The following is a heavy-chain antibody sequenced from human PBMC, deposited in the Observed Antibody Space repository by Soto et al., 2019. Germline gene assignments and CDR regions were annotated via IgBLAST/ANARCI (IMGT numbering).Heavy chain of an antibody. CDR1: GFTFSSYA. CDR3: ATTAPCTTSCLNWFDP. D-gene: IGHD2-2*01. J-gene: IGHJ5*02. CDR2: ISYDGSNK. Sequence: GGSLRLSCAASGFTFSSYAMHWVRQAPGKGLEWVAVISYDGSNKYYADSVKGRFTISRDNSKNTLYLQMNSLRAEDTAVYYSATTAPCTTSCLNWFDPWGQGTLVTVSS. V-gene: IGHV3-30-3*01.